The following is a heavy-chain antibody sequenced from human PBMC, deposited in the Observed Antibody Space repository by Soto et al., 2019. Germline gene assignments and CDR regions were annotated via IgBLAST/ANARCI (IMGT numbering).Heavy chain of an antibody. J-gene: IGHJ4*02. CDR3: ASHPLNWSDDDS. CDR1: GGSITSSEYY. CDR2: IYYSGSS. D-gene: IGHD1-1*01. V-gene: IGHV4-39*01. Sequence: ASETLSLTCTVSGGSITSSEYYWAWIRQPPGKGLQFVGTIYYSGSSYSNPSLKSRLSMSVDTSKNQFSLTMKSVTAADTGVYYCASHPLNWSDDDSWGQGVLVTVSS.